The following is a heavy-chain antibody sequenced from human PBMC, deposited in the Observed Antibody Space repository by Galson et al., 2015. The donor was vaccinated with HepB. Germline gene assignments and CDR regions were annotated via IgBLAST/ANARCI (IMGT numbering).Heavy chain of an antibody. D-gene: IGHD2-21*02. CDR3: ASPSPLTAWGYDY. Sequence: SLRLSCAASGFTFSNFWISWVRQAPGKGLEWVANINKDGSIQYYVDSVKGRFTISRDNIENSLYLQMNSLRAEDTAIYYCASPSPLTAWGYDYWGQGSLVTVSS. CDR2: INKDGSIQ. V-gene: IGHV3-7*01. CDR1: GFTFSNFW. J-gene: IGHJ4*02.